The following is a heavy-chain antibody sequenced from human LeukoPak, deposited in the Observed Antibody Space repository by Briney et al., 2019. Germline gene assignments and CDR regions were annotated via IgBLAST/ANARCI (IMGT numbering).Heavy chain of an antibody. CDR2: LSSTARTI. V-gene: IGHV3-48*03. J-gene: IGHJ4*02. Sequence: GALRLPCYTSGFTFTGYEIKWVRQAPGKGLEWISYLSSTARTIYYADSVKGRFTISRDTARNSVSLQMNSLRGDDTAVYYCARRGRSSAYYFDYWGQGTLVTVSS. CDR1: GFTFTGYE. D-gene: IGHD6-6*01. CDR3: ARRGRSSAYYFDY.